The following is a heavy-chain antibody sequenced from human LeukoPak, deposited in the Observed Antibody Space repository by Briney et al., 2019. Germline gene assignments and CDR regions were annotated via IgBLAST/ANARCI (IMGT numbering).Heavy chain of an antibody. V-gene: IGHV1-18*01. J-gene: IGHJ5*02. D-gene: IGHD6-13*01. CDR1: GYTFTSYG. CDR2: ISAYNGNT. Sequence: ASVKVSCKASGYTFTSYGISWVRQAPGQGLEWMGCISAYNGNTNYAQKLQGRVTMTTDTSTSTAYIELRSLRSDDTAVYYCARDAEYSSSWYGDNWFDPWGQGTLVTVSS. CDR3: ARDAEYSSSWYGDNWFDP.